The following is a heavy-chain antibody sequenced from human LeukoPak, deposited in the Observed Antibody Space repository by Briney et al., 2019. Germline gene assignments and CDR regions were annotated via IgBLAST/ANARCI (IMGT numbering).Heavy chain of an antibody. CDR3: ARETELLALDY. CDR2: INHSGST. D-gene: IGHD1-26*01. CDR1: GGSFSGYY. J-gene: IGHJ4*02. V-gene: IGHV4-34*01. Sequence: PSETLSLTCAVYGGSFSGYYWSWIRQPPGKGLEWIGEINHSGSTNYNPSLKGRVSISVDTSKNQFSLKLSSVTAADTAVYYCARETELLALDYWGQGTLVTVSS.